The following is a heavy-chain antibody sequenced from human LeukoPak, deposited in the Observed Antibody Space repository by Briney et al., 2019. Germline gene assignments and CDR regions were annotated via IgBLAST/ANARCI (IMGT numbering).Heavy chain of an antibody. CDR2: FDPEDGET. CDR3: AVRGGSYFDLDY. Sequence: ASVKVSCKVSGYTLTELSMHWVRQAPGKGLEWMGGFDPEDGETIYAQKFQGRVTMTEDTSTDTAYMELSSLRSEDTAVYYCAVRGGSYFDLDYWGQGTLVTVSS. CDR1: GYTLTELS. J-gene: IGHJ4*02. V-gene: IGHV1-24*01. D-gene: IGHD1-26*01.